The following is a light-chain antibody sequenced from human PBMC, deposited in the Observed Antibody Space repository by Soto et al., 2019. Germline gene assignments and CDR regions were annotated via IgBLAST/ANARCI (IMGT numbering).Light chain of an antibody. V-gene: IGKV3-11*01. Sequence: EIVLTQSPATLSLSPGERATLSCRASQSISSFLGWYQQKPGQAPRLLIYDASTRATGIPARFSGSGSGTDFTLTISSLEPEESAIYYCQQRSNWPPLTFGGGTKVEIK. CDR3: QQRSNWPPLT. J-gene: IGKJ4*01. CDR1: QSISSF. CDR2: DAS.